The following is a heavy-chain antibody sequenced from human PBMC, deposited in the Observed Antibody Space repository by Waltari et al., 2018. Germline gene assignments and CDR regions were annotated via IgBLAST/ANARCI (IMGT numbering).Heavy chain of an antibody. CDR2: IYYSGST. D-gene: IGHD6-19*01. CDR3: ARQYSSLVLRVGYYFDY. J-gene: IGHJ4*02. CDR1: GGSISSSSYY. V-gene: IGHV4-39*07. Sequence: QLQLQESGPGLVKPSETLSLTCTVPGGSISSSSYYWGWIRQPPGKGLEWIGSIYYSGSTYYNPSLKSRVTISVDMSKNQFSLKLSSVTAADTAVYYCARQYSSLVLRVGYYFDYWGQGTLVTVSS.